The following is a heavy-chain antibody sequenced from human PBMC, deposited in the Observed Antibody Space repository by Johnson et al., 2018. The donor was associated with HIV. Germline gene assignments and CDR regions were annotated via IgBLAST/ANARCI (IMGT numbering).Heavy chain of an antibody. V-gene: IGHV3-66*01. CDR1: GFTVSSNY. CDR2: IYSGGST. CDR3: ARDGSGTPKAFDI. J-gene: IGHJ3*02. D-gene: IGHD3-10*01. Sequence: VQLVESGGGGVQPGRSLRLSCAASGFTVSSNYMSWVRQAPGKGLEWVSVIYSGGSTYYTDSVKGRFTISRDNSKNTVYLQMTSLRAEDTAVYYCARDGSGTPKAFDIWGQGTMVTVSS.